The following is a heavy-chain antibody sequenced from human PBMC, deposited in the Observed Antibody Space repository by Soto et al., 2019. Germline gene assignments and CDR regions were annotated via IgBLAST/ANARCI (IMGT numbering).Heavy chain of an antibody. Sequence: GGSLRLSCVVSGLTFSSYSMTWVRQAPGKGLECVSYISSSSSTIYYADSVKGRFTISRDNAKNSLYLQMNSLRAEDTAVYYCASGGTKTFWGQGTLVTVSS. D-gene: IGHD3-16*01. CDR1: GLTFSSYS. V-gene: IGHV3-48*01. CDR3: ASGGTKTF. J-gene: IGHJ4*02. CDR2: ISSSSSTI.